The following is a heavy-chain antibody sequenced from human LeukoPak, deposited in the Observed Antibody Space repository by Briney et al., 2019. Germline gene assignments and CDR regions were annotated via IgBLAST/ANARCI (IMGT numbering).Heavy chain of an antibody. J-gene: IGHJ4*02. V-gene: IGHV3-23*01. Sequence: PGGSLRLSCAASGFTLSNFAMTWVRQAPGKGLEWVSGISGGGGTTYHADSVKGRFTISKDNSKSTVFLQMNSLRAEDTAVYYCAKGPQGGGGYYPDYWGQGTLVIVSS. CDR2: ISGGGGTT. CDR3: AKGPQGGGGYYPDY. CDR1: GFTLSNFA. D-gene: IGHD3-22*01.